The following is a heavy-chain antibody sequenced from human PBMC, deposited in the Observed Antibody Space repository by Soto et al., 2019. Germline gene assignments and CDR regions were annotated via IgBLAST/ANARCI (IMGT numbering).Heavy chain of an antibody. CDR1: GGSFSDYF. CDR3: ARMICGAVAWYFDL. D-gene: IGHD6-19*01. J-gene: IGHJ2*01. Sequence: QVQLQQWGAGLLKPSETLSLTCGVYGGSFSDYFWSWIRQPPGKGLEWIGEINHSGNTNYNPSLKSRVTISIDTSKNQFSLKLSSVTAADTAVYYCARMICGAVAWYFDLWGRGTLVTVSS. V-gene: IGHV4-34*01. CDR2: INHSGNT.